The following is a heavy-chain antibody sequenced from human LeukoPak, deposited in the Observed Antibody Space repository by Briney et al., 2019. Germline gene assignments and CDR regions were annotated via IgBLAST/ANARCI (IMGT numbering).Heavy chain of an antibody. CDR3: ATGVLIVGGTDF. J-gene: IGHJ4*02. Sequence: ASVKVSCKVSGYTLTELSMHWVRQAPGKGLEWMGGFDPEDGETIYAQKFQGRVTMTEDTSTDTAYMELSSLRSEDTAVYYCATGVLIVGGTDFWGQGTLVTVSS. D-gene: IGHD1-26*01. CDR2: FDPEDGET. CDR1: GYTLTELS. V-gene: IGHV1-24*01.